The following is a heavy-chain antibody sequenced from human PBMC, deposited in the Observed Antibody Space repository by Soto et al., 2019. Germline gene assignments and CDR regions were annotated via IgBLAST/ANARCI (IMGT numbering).Heavy chain of an antibody. D-gene: IGHD3-9*01. CDR3: ARDILTGSTPFDY. Sequence: SETLSLTCAVYGGSFSGYYWSWIRQPPGKGLEWIGEINHSGSTNYNPSLKSRVTISVDTSKNQFSLKLSSVTAADTAVYYCARDILTGSTPFDYWGQGTLVTVSS. CDR1: GGSFSGYY. V-gene: IGHV4-34*01. J-gene: IGHJ4*02. CDR2: INHSGST.